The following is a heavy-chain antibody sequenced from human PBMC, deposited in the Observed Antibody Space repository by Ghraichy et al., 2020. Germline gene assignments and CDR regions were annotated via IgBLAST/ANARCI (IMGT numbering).Heavy chain of an antibody. J-gene: IGHJ4*02. D-gene: IGHD3-10*01. CDR1: GGSISSGDYY. Sequence: SETLSLTCTVSGGSISSGDYYWSWIRQPPGKGLEWIGYIYYSGSTYYNPSLKSRVTISVDTSKNQFSLKLSSVTAADTAVYYCARSPPYYYGSGYPFDYWGQGTLVTVSS. V-gene: IGHV4-30-4*01. CDR3: ARSPPYYYGSGYPFDY. CDR2: IYYSGST.